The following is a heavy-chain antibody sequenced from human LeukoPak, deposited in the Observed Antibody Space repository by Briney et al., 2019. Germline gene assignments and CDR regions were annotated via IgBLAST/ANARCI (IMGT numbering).Heavy chain of an antibody. V-gene: IGHV3-7*03. CDR2: IKQDGSEK. J-gene: IGHJ4*02. D-gene: IGHD5-18*01. CDR3: ARGQFRGYSYGQTDY. Sequence: GGSLRLSCAASGFTFSSYWMSWVRQAPGKGLEWVANIKQDGSEKYYVDSVKGRFTISRDNAKNSLYLQMNSLRAEDTAAYYCARGQFRGYSYGQTDYWGQGTLVTVSS. CDR1: GFTFSSYW.